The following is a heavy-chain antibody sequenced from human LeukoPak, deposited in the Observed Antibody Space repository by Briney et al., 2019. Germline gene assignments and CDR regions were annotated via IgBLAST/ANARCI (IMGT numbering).Heavy chain of an antibody. CDR2: ISAYNGNT. CDR3: AQIGSYYDHPAFDI. V-gene: IGHV1-18*01. CDR1: GYTFTSYG. D-gene: IGHD1-26*01. Sequence: ASVKVSCKASGYTFTSYGISWVRQAPGQGLEWMGWISAYNGNTNYAQKLQGRVTMTTDTSTSTAYMELRSLRSDDTAVYYCAQIGSYYDHPAFDIWGQGTMVTVSS. J-gene: IGHJ3*02.